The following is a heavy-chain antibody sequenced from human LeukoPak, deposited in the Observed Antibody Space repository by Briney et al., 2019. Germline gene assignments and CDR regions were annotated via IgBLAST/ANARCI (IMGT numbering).Heavy chain of an antibody. V-gene: IGHV4-34*01. CDR2: INHSGST. J-gene: IGHJ4*02. D-gene: IGHD3-10*01. CDR1: GGSFSGYY. CDR3: ARHGDYYGSGDYFDY. Sequence: SETLSLTCAVYGGSFSGYYWSWIRQPPGKGLEWIGEINHSGSTNYNPSLKSRVTISVDTSKNQFSLKLSSVTAADTAVYYCARHGDYYGSGDYFDYWGQGTLVTVSS.